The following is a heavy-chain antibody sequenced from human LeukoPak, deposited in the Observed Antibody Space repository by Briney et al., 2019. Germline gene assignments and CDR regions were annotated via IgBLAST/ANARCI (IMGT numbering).Heavy chain of an antibody. CDR1: GGSLSNNNYY. CDR2: IYYSGSP. CDR3: ATWRTAKTGFDY. V-gene: IGHV4-39*01. J-gene: IGHJ4*02. Sequence: PSETLSLTRTVSGGSLSNNNYYWAWIRQPPGKGLECIGSIYYSGSPYYNPSLKSRVTISVDTSKNQFSLRLSSVTAADTAVYYCATWRTAKTGFDYWGQGTLVTVSS. D-gene: IGHD1-1*01.